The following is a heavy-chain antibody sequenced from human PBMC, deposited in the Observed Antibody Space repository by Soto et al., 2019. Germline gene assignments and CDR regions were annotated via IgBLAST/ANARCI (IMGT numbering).Heavy chain of an antibody. D-gene: IGHD6-13*01. J-gene: IGHJ6*02. V-gene: IGHV3-33*01. CDR3: ARDPGIAAAGTFVYYYYGMDV. CDR1: GFTFSSYG. CDR2: IWYDGSNK. Sequence: QVQLVESGGGVVQPGRSLRLSCAASGFTFSSYGMHWVRQAPGKGLEWVAVIWYDGSNKYYADSVKGRFTISRDNSKNTLYLQMNSLRAEDTAVYYCARDPGIAAAGTFVYYYYGMDVWGQGTTVTVSS.